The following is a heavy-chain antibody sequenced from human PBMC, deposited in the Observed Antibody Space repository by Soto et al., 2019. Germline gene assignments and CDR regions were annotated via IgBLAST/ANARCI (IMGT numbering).Heavy chain of an antibody. J-gene: IGHJ4*02. CDR2: IYYSGST. D-gene: IGHD3-9*01. V-gene: IGHV4-30-4*01. CDR1: GGSISSGDYY. CDR3: ARGPGYYDILTGYYGGYYFDY. Sequence: SETLSLTCTVSGGSISSGDYYWSWIRQPPGKGLEWIGYIYYSGSTYYNPSLKSRVTIPVDTSKNQFSLKLSSVTAADTAVYYCARGPGYYDILTGYYGGYYFDYWGQGTLVTVSS.